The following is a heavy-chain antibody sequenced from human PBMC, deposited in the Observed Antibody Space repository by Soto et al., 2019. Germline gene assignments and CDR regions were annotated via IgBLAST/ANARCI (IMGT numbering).Heavy chain of an antibody. CDR3: EHRRPAVAFDI. D-gene: IGHD6-19*01. Sequence: QITLKESGHTLVQPTQTLTLTCTFSGFSLSTSGVGVGWIRQPPGKALEWLALIYWDDDERYRPSLKSRLTITKETYKNQVVLTVTNMDPVDTGTYYWEHRRPAVAFDIWGQGTMVTVSS. CDR1: GFSLSTSGVG. CDR2: IYWDDDE. V-gene: IGHV2-5*02. J-gene: IGHJ3*02.